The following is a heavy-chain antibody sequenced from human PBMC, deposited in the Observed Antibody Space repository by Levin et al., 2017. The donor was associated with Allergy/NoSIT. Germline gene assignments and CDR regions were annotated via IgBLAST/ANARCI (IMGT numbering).Heavy chain of an antibody. J-gene: IGHJ5*02. CDR1: GGSISSYY. Sequence: PSETLSLTCTVSGGSISSYYWSWIRQPPGKGLEWIGYIYYSGSTNYNPSLKSRVTISVDTSKNQFSLKLSSVTAADTAVYYCARSHHVDTAMVVPWGQGTLVTVSS. D-gene: IGHD5-18*01. CDR2: IYYSGST. V-gene: IGHV4-59*08. CDR3: ARSHHVDTAMVVP.